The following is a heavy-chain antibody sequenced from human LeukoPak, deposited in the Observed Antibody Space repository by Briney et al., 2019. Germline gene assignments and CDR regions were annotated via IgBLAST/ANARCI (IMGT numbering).Heavy chain of an antibody. J-gene: IGHJ4*02. V-gene: IGHV4-34*01. CDR3: ARGRRRGWDSYGYFFDY. CDR2: INHSGST. D-gene: IGHD5-18*01. CDR1: GGSFSGYY. Sequence: SETLSLTCAVYGGSFSGYYWSWVRQPPGKGLEWIGEINHSGSTNYNPSLKSRVTISVDTPKNQFSLKLSSVTAADTAVYYCARGRRRGWDSYGYFFDYWGQGTLVTVSS.